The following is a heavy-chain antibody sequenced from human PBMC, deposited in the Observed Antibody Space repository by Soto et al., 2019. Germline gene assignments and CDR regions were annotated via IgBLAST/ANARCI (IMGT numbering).Heavy chain of an antibody. CDR1: GFTFSNYW. V-gene: IGHV3-74*01. Sequence: EVQVVESGGGLVQPGGSLRLSCAASGFTFSNYWMHWVRQAPGKGLVWVSRINSDGSSTSYADSVKGRFTISRDNAKNTLYLQINSLRAEDTAVYYCARPGGYSSSFWFDPWGQGTLVTVSS. CDR2: INSDGSST. CDR3: ARPGGYSSSFWFDP. J-gene: IGHJ5*02. D-gene: IGHD6-6*01.